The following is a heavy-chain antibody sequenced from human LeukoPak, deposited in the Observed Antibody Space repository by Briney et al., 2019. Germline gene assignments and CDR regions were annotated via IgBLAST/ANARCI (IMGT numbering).Heavy chain of an antibody. D-gene: IGHD3-10*02. CDR3: AELGITMIGGV. J-gene: IGHJ6*04. CDR1: GFTFSSYE. Sequence: GGSLRFSCAASGFTFSSYEMNWVRQAPGKGLEWVSYISSSGSTIYYADSVKGRFTISRDNAKNSLYLQMNSLRAEDTAVYYCAELGITMIGGVWGKGTTVTVSS. V-gene: IGHV3-48*03. CDR2: ISSSGSTI.